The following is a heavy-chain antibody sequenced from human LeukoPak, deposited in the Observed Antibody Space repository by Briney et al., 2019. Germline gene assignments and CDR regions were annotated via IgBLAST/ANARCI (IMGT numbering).Heavy chain of an antibody. D-gene: IGHD1-26*01. V-gene: IGHV3-21*01. CDR1: GFTFSTYS. CDR3: ASSGSYSRDAFDT. Sequence: GGSLRLSCAASGFTFSTYSMNWVRQAPGKGLEWVSSISSSSSYIYYADSVKGRFTISRDNAKNSLYLQMNSLRAEDTAVYYCASSGSYSRDAFDTWGQGTMVTVSS. CDR2: ISSSSSYI. J-gene: IGHJ3*02.